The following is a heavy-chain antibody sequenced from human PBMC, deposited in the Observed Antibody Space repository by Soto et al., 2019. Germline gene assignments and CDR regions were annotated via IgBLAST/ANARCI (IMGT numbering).Heavy chain of an antibody. V-gene: IGHV1-8*01. D-gene: IGHD6-13*01. Sequence: ASVKVSCKASGYTFTSYDINWVRQATGQGLEWMGWMNPNSGNTGYAQKFQGRVTMTRNTSISTAYMELSSLGSEDTAVYYCARGTGIAAAVTAYYYYYYYMDVWGKGTTVTVSS. CDR3: ARGTGIAAAVTAYYYYYYYMDV. CDR2: MNPNSGNT. J-gene: IGHJ6*03. CDR1: GYTFTSYD.